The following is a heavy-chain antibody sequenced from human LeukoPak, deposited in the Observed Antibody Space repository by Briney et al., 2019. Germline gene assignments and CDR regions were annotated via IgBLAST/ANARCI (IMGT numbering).Heavy chain of an antibody. Sequence: GGSLRLSXAASGFTFSSYGMHWVRQAPGKGLEWVAFIRYDGSNKYYADSVKGRFTISRDNSKNTLYLQMNSLRAGDTAVYYCAKDPYYYDSSGRYYFDYWGQGTLVTVSS. V-gene: IGHV3-30*02. CDR1: GFTFSSYG. CDR3: AKDPYYYDSSGRYYFDY. CDR2: IRYDGSNK. D-gene: IGHD3-22*01. J-gene: IGHJ4*02.